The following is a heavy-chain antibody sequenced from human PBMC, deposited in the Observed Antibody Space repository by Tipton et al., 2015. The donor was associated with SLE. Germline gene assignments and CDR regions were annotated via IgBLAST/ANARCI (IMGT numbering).Heavy chain of an antibody. Sequence: SLRLSCVASGLAFSDYAMSWVRQAPGKGLEWVSIIYSGDRSVKFPDSVWGRFRTKYADSVRGRFTISRDNSNNTVHLHMNNLRAEDTATYYCAKLPTVSAALAYWGQGTLVTVSS. CDR1: GLAFSDYA. J-gene: IGHJ4*02. CDR2: IYSGDRSVKFPDSVWGRFRT. D-gene: IGHD1-1*01. CDR3: AKLPTVSAALAY. V-gene: IGHV3-23*03.